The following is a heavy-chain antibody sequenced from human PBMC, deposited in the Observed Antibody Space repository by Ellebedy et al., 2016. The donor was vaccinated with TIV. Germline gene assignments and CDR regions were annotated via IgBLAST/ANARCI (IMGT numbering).Heavy chain of an antibody. CDR2: INANSGGT. J-gene: IGHJ4*02. Sequence: ASVKVSXXASGYTFNTYGISWVRQAPGQGLEWMGWINANSGGTKYSEKFQGRVTMTRDSSINTGYMELTRLQSDDTAVYFCAKYSYYYRSGSYRFDNWGQGTLVAVSS. CDR1: GYTFNTYG. D-gene: IGHD3-10*01. V-gene: IGHV1-2*02. CDR3: AKYSYYYRSGSYRFDN.